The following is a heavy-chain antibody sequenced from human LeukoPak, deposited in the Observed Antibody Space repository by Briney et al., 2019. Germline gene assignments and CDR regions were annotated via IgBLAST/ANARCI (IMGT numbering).Heavy chain of an antibody. D-gene: IGHD6-19*01. Sequence: QTSETLSLTCTVSGGSISGYYWSWIRQPPGKGLEWVGYISYSGSTNYNPSLKSRVTISVDTSKNQFSLKLSSVTAADTAIYYCARDGRAGSLFAYWGQGTLVTVSS. V-gene: IGHV4-59*01. CDR3: ARDGRAGSLFAY. J-gene: IGHJ4*02. CDR1: GGSISGYY. CDR2: ISYSGST.